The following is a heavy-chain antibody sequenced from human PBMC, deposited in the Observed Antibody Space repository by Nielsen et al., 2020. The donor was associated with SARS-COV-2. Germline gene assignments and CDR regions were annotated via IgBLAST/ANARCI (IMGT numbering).Heavy chain of an antibody. CDR2: INPSGSGT. Sequence: GGSLRLSCAASGFTFSSTWMDWVRQAPGQGLVWVSRINPSGSGTAYADSVKGRFTISRDNSKNTLYLQMNSLRAEDTAVYYCARFPSVGGWYSGYYYYMDVWGKGTTVTVSS. CDR3: ARFPSVGGWYSGYYYYMDV. D-gene: IGHD6-19*01. V-gene: IGHV3-74*01. J-gene: IGHJ6*03. CDR1: GFTFSSTW.